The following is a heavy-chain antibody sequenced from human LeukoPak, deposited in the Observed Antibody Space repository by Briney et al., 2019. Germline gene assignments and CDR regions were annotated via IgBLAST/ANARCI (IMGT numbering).Heavy chain of an antibody. V-gene: IGHV4-4*07. CDR1: GGSISSYY. J-gene: IGHJ4*02. CDR3: ARPMVRGVIKRSSFDY. D-gene: IGHD3-10*01. Sequence: PSETLSLTCTVSGGSISSYYWSWIRQPAGKGLEWIGRIYTSGSTNYNPSLKSRVTMSVDTSKNQFSLKLSSVTAADTAVYYCARPMVRGVIKRSSFDYWGQGTLVTVSS. CDR2: IYTSGST.